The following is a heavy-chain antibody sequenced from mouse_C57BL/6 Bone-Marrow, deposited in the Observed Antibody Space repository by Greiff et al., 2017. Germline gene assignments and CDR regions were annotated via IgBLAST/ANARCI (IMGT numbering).Heavy chain of an antibody. J-gene: IGHJ3*01. CDR2: ISSGGSYT. Sequence: VQLQQSGGDLVKPGGSLKLSCAASGFTFSSYGMSWVRQTPDKRLEWVATISSGGSYTYYPDSVKGRFTISRDNAKNTLYLQMSSLKSEDTAMYYCARPEVVATDWFAYWGQGTLVTVSA. CDR3: ARPEVVATDWFAY. V-gene: IGHV5-6*01. CDR1: GFTFSSYG. D-gene: IGHD1-1*01.